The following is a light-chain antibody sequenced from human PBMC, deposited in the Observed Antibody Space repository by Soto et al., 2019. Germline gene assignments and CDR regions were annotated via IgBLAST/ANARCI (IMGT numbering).Light chain of an antibody. Sequence: QSVLTQPPSASGTPGQGVTISCSGSSSNIGTHSVNWFQQLPGTAPKLLIYNNNQRPSGAPDRFSGAKSGTSASLAISGLQSEDEADYYCATWDDSLYGWVFGGGTKLTVL. CDR2: NNN. V-gene: IGLV1-44*01. J-gene: IGLJ3*02. CDR1: SSNIGTHS. CDR3: ATWDDSLYGWV.